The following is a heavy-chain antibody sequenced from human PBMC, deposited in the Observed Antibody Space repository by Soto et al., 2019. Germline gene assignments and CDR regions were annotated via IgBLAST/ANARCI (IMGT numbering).Heavy chain of an antibody. CDR1: GFTFTSPA. CDR2: IVVGSGNT. D-gene: IGHD1-26*01. Sequence: QMQLVQSGPEVKKPGTSVKVSCKASGFTFTSPAVQWVRQARGQRLEWIGWIVVGSGNTNYAQKFQERVTITRDMSTSTAYMELSSLRSEDTAVYYCAADLRCRGSCFNFDYWGQGTLVTVSS. J-gene: IGHJ4*02. CDR3: AADLRCRGSCFNFDY. V-gene: IGHV1-58*01.